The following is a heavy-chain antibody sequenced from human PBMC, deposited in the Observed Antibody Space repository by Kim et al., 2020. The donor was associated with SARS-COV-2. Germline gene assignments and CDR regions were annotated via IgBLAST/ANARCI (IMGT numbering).Heavy chain of an antibody. V-gene: IGHV3-30*18. J-gene: IGHJ6*02. CDR2: ISYDGSNK. D-gene: IGHD3-10*01. Sequence: GGSLRLSCAASGFTFSSYGMHWVRQAPGKGLEWVAVISYDGSNKYYADSVKGRFTISRDNSKNTLYLQMNSLRAEDTAVYYCAKEFYGSGSFSYYYYGMDVWGQGTTVTVSS. CDR1: GFTFSSYG. CDR3: AKEFYGSGSFSYYYYGMDV.